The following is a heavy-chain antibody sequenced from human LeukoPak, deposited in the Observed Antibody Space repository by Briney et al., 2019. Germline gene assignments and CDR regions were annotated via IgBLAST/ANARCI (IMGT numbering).Heavy chain of an antibody. Sequence: PGGSLRLSCAASGFTFSNAWMSWVRQAPGKGLEWVGRIKSKTDGGTTDYAAPVKGRFTISRDDSKNTLYLQMSSLKTEDTAVYYCTTDSYCSSTSCHNWFDPWGQGTLVTVSS. V-gene: IGHV3-15*01. J-gene: IGHJ5*02. D-gene: IGHD2-2*01. CDR2: IKSKTDGGTT. CDR1: GFTFSNAW. CDR3: TTDSYCSSTSCHNWFDP.